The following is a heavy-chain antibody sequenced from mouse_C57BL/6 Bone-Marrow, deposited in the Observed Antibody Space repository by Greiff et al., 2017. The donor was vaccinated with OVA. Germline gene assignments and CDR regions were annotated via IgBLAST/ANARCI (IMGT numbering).Heavy chain of an antibody. V-gene: IGHV5-4*01. Sequence: EVKLVESGGGLVKPGGSLKLSCAASGFTFSSYAMSWVRQTPEKRLEWVATISDGGSYTYYPDNVKGRFTISRDNAKNNLYLQMSHLKSEDTAMYYWARDYYSNPYYAMDYWGQGTSVTVSS. CDR2: ISDGGSYT. J-gene: IGHJ4*01. CDR3: ARDYYSNPYYAMDY. CDR1: GFTFSSYA. D-gene: IGHD2-5*01.